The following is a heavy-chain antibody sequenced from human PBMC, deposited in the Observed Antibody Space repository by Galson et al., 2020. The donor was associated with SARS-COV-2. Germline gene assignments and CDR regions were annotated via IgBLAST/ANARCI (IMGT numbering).Heavy chain of an antibody. V-gene: IGHV1-58*01. CDR2: TVLAIGKT. CDR3: GAVSQSRGPSP. Sequence: SVKVSCKASGFSLRTSAVQWVRQARGQRLEWIGWTVLAIGKTDYAQKFQGRVTITGDMSISTVYMELSSLRSDDTAVYYCGAVSQSRGPSPWGQGTLVTVSS. D-gene: IGHD6-13*01. CDR1: GFSLRTSA. J-gene: IGHJ5*02.